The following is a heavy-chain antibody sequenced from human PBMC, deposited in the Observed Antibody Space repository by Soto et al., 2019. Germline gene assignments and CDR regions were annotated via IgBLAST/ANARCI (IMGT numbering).Heavy chain of an antibody. CDR2: ISYDGSQK. D-gene: IGHD1-26*01. CDR3: VKEMAGSYYSAYHLDY. J-gene: IGHJ4*02. CDR1: GFTFSSYG. V-gene: IGHV3-30*18. Sequence: QVQLVESGGGVVQPGKSLSLSCVASGFTFSSYGMHWVRQAPGKGLEWVALISYDGSQKYFGVSVKGRFTISRDNSKNTLYLEMNSLRGDDTALYYSVKEMAGSYYSAYHLDYWGQGTQVTVSS.